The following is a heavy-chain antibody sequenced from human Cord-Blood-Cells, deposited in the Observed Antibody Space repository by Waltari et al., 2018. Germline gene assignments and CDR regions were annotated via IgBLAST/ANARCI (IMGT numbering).Heavy chain of an antibody. CDR1: GGSFSGYY. J-gene: IGHJ4*02. CDR2: INHRGST. V-gene: IGHV4-34*01. CDR3: ARGYCSSTSCYTRRGNYFDY. Sequence: QVQLQQWGAGLLKPSETLSLTCAVYGGSFSGYYWSWIRQPPGKGLEWIGEINHRGSTNYNPSLKSRVTISVDTSKNQFSLKLSSVTAADTAVYYCARGYCSSTSCYTRRGNYFDYWGQGTLVTVSS. D-gene: IGHD2-2*02.